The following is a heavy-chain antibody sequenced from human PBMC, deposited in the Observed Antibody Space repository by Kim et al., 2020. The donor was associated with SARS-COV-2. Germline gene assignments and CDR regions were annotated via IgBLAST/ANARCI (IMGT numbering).Heavy chain of an antibody. D-gene: IGHD7-27*01. J-gene: IGHJ4*02. Sequence: DGGGKPYVGSVKGRFTISRDNAKNSLYLQMDSLRAEDTAVYFCARSINWAWDFWGQGT. CDR2: DGGGK. V-gene: IGHV3-7*03. CDR3: ARSINWAWDF.